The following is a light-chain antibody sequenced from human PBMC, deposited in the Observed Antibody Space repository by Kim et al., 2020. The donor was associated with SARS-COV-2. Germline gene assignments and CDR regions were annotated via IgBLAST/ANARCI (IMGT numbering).Light chain of an antibody. CDR1: QSINID. CDR3: QQHATWPPALT. V-gene: IGKV3-11*01. CDR2: DAS. Sequence: PGERATLACRASQSINIDVAWYQQKPGRAPRLLIYDASKRVSGVPARFSGSGSGIDVALTINGLEPEDFAVYYCQQHATWPPALTFGGGTKVEMK. J-gene: IGKJ4*01.